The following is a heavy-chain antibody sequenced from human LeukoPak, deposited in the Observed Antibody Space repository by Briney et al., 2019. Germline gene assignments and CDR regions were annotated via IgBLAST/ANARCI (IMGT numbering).Heavy chain of an antibody. CDR3: AREQLAAAGYYYYGMDV. Sequence: ASVKVSCKASGYTFPSYGISWVRQPPAQGLEWMGWISAYNGNTNYAQKLQGRVTMTTDTSTSTAYMELRSLRSDDTAVYYCAREQLAAAGYYYYGMDVWGQGTTVTVSS. V-gene: IGHV1-18*01. CDR2: ISAYNGNT. J-gene: IGHJ6*02. CDR1: GYTFPSYG. D-gene: IGHD6-13*01.